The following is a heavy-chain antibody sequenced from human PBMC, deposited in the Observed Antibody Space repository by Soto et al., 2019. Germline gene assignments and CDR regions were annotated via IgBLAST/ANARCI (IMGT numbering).Heavy chain of an antibody. CDR2: IIPMFAAT. V-gene: IGHV1-69*01. CDR1: GGSFSDFA. D-gene: IGHD2-15*01. CDR3: ARGAIVAVPAALSSYHDYTNYSFDS. Sequence: QVQLAQSGAEMTKPGSSVKVSCRASGGSFSDFAFSWVRQAPGQGLEWMGGIIPMFAATKYAQRLQDRVTITADESTNTVYLALNSLTSEDTAIYYCARGAIVAVPAALSSYHDYTNYSFDSWGQGTLVTVSS. J-gene: IGHJ4*02.